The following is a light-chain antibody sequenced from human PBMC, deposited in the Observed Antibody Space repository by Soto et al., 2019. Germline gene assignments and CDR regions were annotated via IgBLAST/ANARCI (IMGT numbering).Light chain of an antibody. CDR1: SSDVGGYNY. CDR3: SSYTPSSTLV. V-gene: IGLV2-14*01. CDR2: EVN. Sequence: QSALTQPASVSGSPGQSITISCTGTSSDVGGYNYVSWYQHHPGKAPKLIIYEVNNRPSGVSNRFSGSKSGNTASLTISGLLAEGEADYYCSSYTPSSTLVFGGGTKVTVL. J-gene: IGLJ3*02.